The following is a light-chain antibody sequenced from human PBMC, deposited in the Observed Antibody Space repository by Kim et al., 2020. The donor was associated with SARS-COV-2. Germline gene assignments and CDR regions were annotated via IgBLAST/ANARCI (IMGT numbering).Light chain of an antibody. CDR3: QQHNAYPPT. Sequence: ASVGDRVTITCRASQAIRRSLAWYQQKPGKAPRLLIYDASTLQRGVPSGFSGSASGTEFTLTISSLQPEDFATYYCQQHNAYPPTFGGGTKVDIK. CDR2: DAS. J-gene: IGKJ4*01. V-gene: IGKV1-9*01. CDR1: QAIRRS.